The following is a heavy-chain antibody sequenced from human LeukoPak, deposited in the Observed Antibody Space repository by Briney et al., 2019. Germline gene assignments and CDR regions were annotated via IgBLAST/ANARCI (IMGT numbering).Heavy chain of an antibody. CDR2: INPNSGGT. CDR1: GYTFTGYY. V-gene: IGHV1-2*02. Sequence: EASVKVSCKASGYTFTGYYMHWVRQAPGQGLEWMGWINPNSGGTNYAQKFQGRVTMTRDTSISTAYMELSRLRSDDTAVYYCARPIYCSSTSCPQKVAFDIWGQGTMVTVSS. J-gene: IGHJ3*02. D-gene: IGHD2-2*01. CDR3: ARPIYCSSTSCPQKVAFDI.